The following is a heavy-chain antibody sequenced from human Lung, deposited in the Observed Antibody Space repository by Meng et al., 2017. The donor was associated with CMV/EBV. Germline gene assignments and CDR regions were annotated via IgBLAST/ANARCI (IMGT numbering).Heavy chain of an antibody. Sequence: SXTASGFTFGDYAMSWVRQAPGKGLEWVGFIRSKAYGGTTEYAASVKGRFTISRDDSKSIAYLQMNSLKTEDTAVYYCTRKLLSYYYYGMDVWGQGTTVXVSS. CDR2: IRSKAYGGTT. V-gene: IGHV3-49*04. CDR1: GFTFGDYA. CDR3: TRKLLSYYYYGMDV. D-gene: IGHD2-2*01. J-gene: IGHJ6*02.